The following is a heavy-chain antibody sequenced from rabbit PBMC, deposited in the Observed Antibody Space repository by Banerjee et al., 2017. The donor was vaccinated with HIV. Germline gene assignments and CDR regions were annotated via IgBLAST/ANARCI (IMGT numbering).Heavy chain of an antibody. Sequence: QEQLEESGGDLVKPGASLTLTCTASGFSFSSSYYMCWVRQAPGKGLEWIACIYVGSSGSTDYASWAKGRFTISKTSSTTVTLQMTSLTAADTATYFCARDLAGSSYTTGGDLWGQGTLVTV. CDR3: ARDLAGSSYTTGGDL. CDR1: GFSFSSSYY. V-gene: IGHV1S45*01. D-gene: IGHD8-1*01. J-gene: IGHJ6*01. CDR2: IYVGSSGST.